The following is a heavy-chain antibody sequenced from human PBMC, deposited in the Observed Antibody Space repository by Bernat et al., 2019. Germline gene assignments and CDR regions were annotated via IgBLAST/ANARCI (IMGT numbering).Heavy chain of an antibody. CDR2: INWNGGST. CDR1: GFTFDDYG. V-gene: IGHV3-20*04. D-gene: IGHD6-13*01. CDR3: ARERVRNYRGVYPQSLYYYYGMDV. Sequence: EVQLVESGGGLVQPGRSLRLSCAASGFTFDDYGMSWVRQAPGKGLEWVSGINWNGGSTGYADSVKGRFTISRDNAKNSLYLQMNSLRAEDTALYYCARERVRNYRGVYPQSLYYYYGMDVWGQGTTVTVSS. J-gene: IGHJ6*02.